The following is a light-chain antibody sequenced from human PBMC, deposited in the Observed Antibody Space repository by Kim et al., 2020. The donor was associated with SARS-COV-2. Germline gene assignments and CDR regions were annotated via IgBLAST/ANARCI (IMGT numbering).Light chain of an antibody. CDR1: SSSIATNY. V-gene: IGLV6-57*02. J-gene: IGLJ2*01. CDR3: QSYDSSNHVV. Sequence: KTVTISCTGSSSSIATNYVQWYQQHPGSAPTTVIYEDNQSPSGVPDRFSGSIDRSANSASLTISGLKTEDEADYYCQSYDSSNHVVFGGGTQLTVL. CDR2: EDN.